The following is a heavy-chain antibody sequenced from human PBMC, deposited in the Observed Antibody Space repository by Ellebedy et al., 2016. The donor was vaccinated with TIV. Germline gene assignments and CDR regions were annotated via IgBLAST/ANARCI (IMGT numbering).Heavy chain of an antibody. CDR3: ARLADYGDYDDY. CDR2: IDPSDSYT. J-gene: IGHJ4*02. CDR1: GYSFTNYW. Sequence: PGGSLRLSCKGSGYSFTNYWISWVRRMPGKGLEWMGRIDPSDSYTNYSPSFQGHVTISADKSISTAYLQWSSLKASDTAMYYCARLADYGDYDDYWGQGTLVTVS. D-gene: IGHD4-17*01. V-gene: IGHV5-10-1*01.